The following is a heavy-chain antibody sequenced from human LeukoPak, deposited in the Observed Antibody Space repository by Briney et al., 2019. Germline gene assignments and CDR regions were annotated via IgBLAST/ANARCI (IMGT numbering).Heavy chain of an antibody. J-gene: IGHJ5*02. CDR3: ARWLGAGTVPRP. CDR2: IDQDGSDK. V-gene: IGHV3-7*01. Sequence: GGSLRLSCAASGFIFSRYWMTWVRQAPGKGLEWGAKIDQDGSDKLYVDSVKGRFTISRDNAKNSLYLQMNSLRAEDTAVYYCARWLGAGTVPRPWGQGTLVTVSS. CDR1: GFIFSRYW. D-gene: IGHD3-10*01.